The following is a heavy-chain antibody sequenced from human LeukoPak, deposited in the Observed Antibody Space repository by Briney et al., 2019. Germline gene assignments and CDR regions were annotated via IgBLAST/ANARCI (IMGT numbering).Heavy chain of an antibody. V-gene: IGHV4-30-2*01. J-gene: IGHJ4*02. Sequence: SQTLSLTCAVSGGSISSGGYSWRWIRQPPGKGLEWIGYIYHSGSTYYNPSLKSRVTISVDRSKNQFSLKLSSVTAADTAVYYCARMTHGYDYVWGSYRYHYFDYWGQGTLVTVSS. CDR1: GGSISSGGYS. D-gene: IGHD3-16*02. CDR2: IYHSGST. CDR3: ARMTHGYDYVWGSYRYHYFDY.